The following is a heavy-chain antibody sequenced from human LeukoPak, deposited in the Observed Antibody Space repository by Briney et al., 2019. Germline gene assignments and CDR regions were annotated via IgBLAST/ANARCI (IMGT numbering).Heavy chain of an antibody. CDR2: MNPNSGNT. CDR3: ARGEIVVVPAAITNYYYYGMDV. CDR1: GYTFTSFD. Sequence: ASVKVSCKASGYTFTSFDINWVRQATGQGLEWMGWMNPNSGNTGYAQKFQGRVTMTRNTSISTAYMELSSLRSEDTAVYYCARGEIVVVPAAITNYYYYGMDVWGQGTTVTVSS. V-gene: IGHV1-8*01. J-gene: IGHJ6*02. D-gene: IGHD2-2*01.